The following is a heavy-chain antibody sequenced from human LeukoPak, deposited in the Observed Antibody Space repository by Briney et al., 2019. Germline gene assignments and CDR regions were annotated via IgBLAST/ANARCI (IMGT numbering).Heavy chain of an antibody. Sequence: ASVKVSCKASGYTFTNYAISWVRQAPGQGLEWVGWISAYDGNTNYAQKLQGRVTMTTDTSTSTAYMDLRSLRSDDTAVYYCARVRNSGFRYVDSWGQGTLVTVSS. CDR2: ISAYDGNT. J-gene: IGHJ4*02. D-gene: IGHD5-12*01. CDR3: ARVRNSGFRYVDS. V-gene: IGHV1-18*01. CDR1: GYTFTNYA.